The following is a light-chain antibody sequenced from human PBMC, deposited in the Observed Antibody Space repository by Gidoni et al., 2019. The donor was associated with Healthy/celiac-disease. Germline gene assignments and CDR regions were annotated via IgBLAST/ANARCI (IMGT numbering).Light chain of an antibody. CDR3: QQYDNLPFT. V-gene: IGKV1-33*01. J-gene: IGKJ5*01. CDR2: DAS. Sequence: DIQMTQSPSSLSASVGDRVTITFQASQDISNYLNWYQQKPGKAPKLLIYDASNLETGVPSRFSGSGSGTDFTFTISSLQPEVIATYYCQQYDNLPFTFGQGTRLEIK. CDR1: QDISNY.